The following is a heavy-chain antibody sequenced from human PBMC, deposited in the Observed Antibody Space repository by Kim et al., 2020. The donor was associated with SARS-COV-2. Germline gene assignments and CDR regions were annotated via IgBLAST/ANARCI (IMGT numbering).Heavy chain of an antibody. D-gene: IGHD3-9*01. J-gene: IGHJ4*02. V-gene: IGHV3-15*01. CDR3: ATGTGKTDFDY. Sequence: GGSLRLSCVASGFPFSDTWMSWVRQTPGKGLEWVGRIKSKIDGGTIDYAAPVKGRSTISRDDSINTLYLEMNSLKTEDTAVYYCATGTGKTDFDYWGQGTLVTVSS. CDR1: GFPFSDTW. CDR2: IKSKIDGGTI.